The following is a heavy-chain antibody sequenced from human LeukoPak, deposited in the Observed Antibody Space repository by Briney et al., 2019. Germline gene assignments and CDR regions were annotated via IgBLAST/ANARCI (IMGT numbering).Heavy chain of an antibody. V-gene: IGHV3-7*01. CDR1: GFTFSSSW. CDR3: ARDRGWQQFDY. Sequence: PGGSLRLSCVASGFTFSSSWMTWVRQAPGMGLERVANIKADGSGKYYVDSVRGRFSISKDNAKNSMYLESNSLRAEDTGVYFCARDRGWQQFDYWGQGTLVTVSS. CDR2: IKADGSGK. D-gene: IGHD5-24*01. J-gene: IGHJ4*01.